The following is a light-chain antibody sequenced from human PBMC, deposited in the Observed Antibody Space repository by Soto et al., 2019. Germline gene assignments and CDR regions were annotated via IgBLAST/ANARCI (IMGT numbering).Light chain of an antibody. Sequence: AIRMTQSPSSFSASTGDRVTITCRASQDISNSLARYQQKPGKAPNLLIYSASTLQSGVPSRFSGSGSGTDFTLTISGLQSEDFATYYCQQYYSYPPSFTFGPGTKVEI. J-gene: IGKJ3*01. CDR2: SAS. CDR3: QQYYSYPPSFT. CDR1: QDISNS. V-gene: IGKV1-8*01.